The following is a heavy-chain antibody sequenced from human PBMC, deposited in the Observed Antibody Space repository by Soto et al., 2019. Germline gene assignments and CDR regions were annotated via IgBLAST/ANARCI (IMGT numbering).Heavy chain of an antibody. D-gene: IGHD3-22*01. V-gene: IGHV1-69*13. Sequence: GASVKVSCKASGYTFTSYGISWVRQAPGQGLEWMGGIIPNYSTPNYAQKFQGRVTITADESTSTAYMELSSLRSEDTAVYYCARPIQYYFDTSAQSAWFDPWGQGTLVTVSS. J-gene: IGHJ5*02. CDR1: GYTFTSYG. CDR2: IIPNYSTP. CDR3: ARPIQYYFDTSAQSAWFDP.